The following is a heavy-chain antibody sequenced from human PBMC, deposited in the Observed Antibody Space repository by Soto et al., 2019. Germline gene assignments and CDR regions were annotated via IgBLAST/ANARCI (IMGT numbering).Heavy chain of an antibody. CDR2: THHSRGT. Sequence: PSETLSLTCAVSGDSIIGTHWWSWVRRPPGKGLEFIGETHHSRGTNYNPSLRSRVTMPLDKSKNQLSLILYSVTAADTGVYYCARYSAASGTYYFDYWGQGTLVT. V-gene: IGHV4-4*02. J-gene: IGHJ4*01. CDR3: ARYSAASGTYYFDY. D-gene: IGHD6-13*01. CDR1: GDSIIGTHW.